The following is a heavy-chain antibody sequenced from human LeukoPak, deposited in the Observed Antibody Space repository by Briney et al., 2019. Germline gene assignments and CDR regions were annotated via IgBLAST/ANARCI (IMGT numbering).Heavy chain of an antibody. CDR2: ISSSGGSI. D-gene: IGHD2/OR15-2a*01. CDR3: ARGFLSENSFDY. V-gene: IGHV3-48*03. CDR1: GFTFSSYE. J-gene: IGHJ4*02. Sequence: GGSLRLSCAVSGFTFSSYEMNWVRQAPGKGLEWVSYISSSGGSIYYADSVKGRFTISRDNAKNSLYLQMNSLRAEDTAVYYCARGFLSENSFDYWGQGTLVTVSS.